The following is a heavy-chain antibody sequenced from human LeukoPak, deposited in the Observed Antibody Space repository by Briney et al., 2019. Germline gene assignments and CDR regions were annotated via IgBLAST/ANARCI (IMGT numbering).Heavy chain of an antibody. Sequence: NPSETLSLACTVSGGSISSGDYYWSWIRQPPGKGLEWIGYIYYSGSTYYNPSLKSRVTISVDTSKNQFSLKLSSVTAADTAVYYCARGLVNPYDAFDTWGQGTMVTVSS. D-gene: IGHD3-9*01. V-gene: IGHV4-30-4*01. CDR3: ARGLVNPYDAFDT. J-gene: IGHJ3*02. CDR1: GGSISSGDYY. CDR2: IYYSGST.